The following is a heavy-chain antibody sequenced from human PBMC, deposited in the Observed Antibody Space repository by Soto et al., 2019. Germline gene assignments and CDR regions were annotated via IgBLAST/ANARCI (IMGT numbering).Heavy chain of an antibody. CDR2: IYYSGST. CDR1: GGSISSGGYY. Sequence: QVQLQESGPGLVKPSQTLSLTCTVSGGSISSGGYYWSWIRQHPGKGLEWIGYIYYSGSTYYNPSLKSRVTISVDTSKNQFALKLSSVTAADTAVYYCAREVQSDYYDSRSWFDPWGQGTLVTVSS. CDR3: AREVQSDYYDSRSWFDP. V-gene: IGHV4-31*03. D-gene: IGHD3-22*01. J-gene: IGHJ5*02.